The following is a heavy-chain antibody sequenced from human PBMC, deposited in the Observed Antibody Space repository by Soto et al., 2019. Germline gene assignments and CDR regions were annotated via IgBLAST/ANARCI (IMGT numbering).Heavy chain of an antibody. CDR1: GYTFTSYG. J-gene: IGHJ6*02. CDR2: ISAYNGNT. D-gene: IGHD3-10*01. Sequence: QVQLVQSGAEVKKPGASVKVSCKASGYTFTSYGISWVRQAPGQGLEWMGWISAYNGNTNYAQKLQGRVTMTTDTTTSTAYMELRSLRSDDTAVYYCARDLGDGSGSYFRGYYYYYGMDVWGQGTTVTVSS. V-gene: IGHV1-18*01. CDR3: ARDLGDGSGSYFRGYYYYYGMDV.